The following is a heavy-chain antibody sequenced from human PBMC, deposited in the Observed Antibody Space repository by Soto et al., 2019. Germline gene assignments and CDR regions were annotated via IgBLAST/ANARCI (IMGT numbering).Heavy chain of an antibody. J-gene: IGHJ3*02. CDR1: GYTPTELS. CDR3: ATDAWELLRIDI. V-gene: IGHV1-24*01. Sequence: GASVKVSCKVSGYTPTELSMHWVRQAPGKGLEWMGGFDPEDGETIYAQKFQGRVTMTEDTSTDTAYMELSSLRSEDTAVYYCATDAWELLRIDIWGQGTMVTVSS. CDR2: FDPEDGET. D-gene: IGHD1-26*01.